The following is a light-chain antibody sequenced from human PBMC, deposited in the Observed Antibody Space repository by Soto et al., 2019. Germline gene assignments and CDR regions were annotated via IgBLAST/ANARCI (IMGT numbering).Light chain of an antibody. CDR1: SSNIGNNY. CDR3: GTWDSSLSAGV. Sequence: QSVLTQPPSVSAAPGQTVTISCSGSSSNIGNNYVSWYQQLPGTAPKLLIYDNNKRPSGIPDRFSGSNSGTSATLGITGLQTGDEADYYCGTWDSSLSAGVFGGGTQLTVL. J-gene: IGLJ2*01. V-gene: IGLV1-51*01. CDR2: DNN.